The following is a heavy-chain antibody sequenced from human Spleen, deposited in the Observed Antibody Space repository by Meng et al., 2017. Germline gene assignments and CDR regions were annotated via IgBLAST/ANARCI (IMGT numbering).Heavy chain of an antibody. J-gene: IGHJ4*02. Sequence: QVQLQESGPGRVKPSETLSLTCTVSGGPISRTGTCGGWIRQSPGKGLEWIGSQCHADDTYYNPSLMGRVTISVDTSKNQVSLKLTSVTAADTSVYFCARHTFSGNPGGIDSWGQGILVTVSS. D-gene: IGHD4-23*01. CDR3: ARHTFSGNPGGIDS. CDR2: QCHADDT. CDR1: GGPISRTGTC. V-gene: IGHV4-39*01.